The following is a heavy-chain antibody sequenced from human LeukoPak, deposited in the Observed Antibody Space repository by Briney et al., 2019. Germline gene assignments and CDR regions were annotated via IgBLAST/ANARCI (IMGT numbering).Heavy chain of an antibody. CDR2: ISTYNADT. D-gene: IGHD3-9*01. CDR1: GYTFTSYG. J-gene: IGHJ4*02. Sequence: ASVKVSCKASGYTFTSYGISWVRQAPGQGLEWMGWISTYNADTDYAQNLQGRVTMTTDTSTSTAYMELRSLRSDDTAVYYCARDPGQYYDILTGYYTPYYFDYWGQGTLVTVSS. V-gene: IGHV1-18*01. CDR3: ARDPGQYYDILTGYYTPYYFDY.